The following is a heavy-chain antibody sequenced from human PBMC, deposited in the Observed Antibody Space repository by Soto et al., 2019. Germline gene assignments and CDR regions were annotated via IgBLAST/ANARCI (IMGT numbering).Heavy chain of an antibody. J-gene: IGHJ6*02. CDR1: GYTFTTYD. D-gene: IGHD2-2*01. V-gene: IGHV1-8*01. CDR2: MNPHSGNT. Sequence: QMQLVQSGAEVKKPGASVKVSCKASGYTFTTYDINWVREATGQGLEWMGWMNPHSGNTGYAQKFQGRVTMTRNTYISTAYMELSSLRSEDTAVYYCARAQVPAAMSFYHYVMDVWGQGTTVTVAS. CDR3: ARAQVPAAMSFYHYVMDV.